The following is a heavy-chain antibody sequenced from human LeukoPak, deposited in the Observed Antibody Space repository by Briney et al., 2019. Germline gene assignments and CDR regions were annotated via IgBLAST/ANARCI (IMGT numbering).Heavy chain of an antibody. Sequence: SETLSLTCTVSGGSINSYYWTWIRQPPGKGLEWIGYIYYSGSTHYNPSLNSRVTISMDTSKNHFSLKLSSVTAADTAIYYCARTSRHFYGSGSNLTPWPADMDVWGQGTKITVSS. CDR2: IYYSGST. D-gene: IGHD3-10*01. CDR1: GGSINSYY. V-gene: IGHV4-59*01. J-gene: IGHJ6*02. CDR3: ARTSRHFYGSGSNLTPWPADMDV.